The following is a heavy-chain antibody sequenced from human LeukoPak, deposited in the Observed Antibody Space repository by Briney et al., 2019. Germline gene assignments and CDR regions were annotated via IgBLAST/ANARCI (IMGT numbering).Heavy chain of an antibody. D-gene: IGHD4-17*01. V-gene: IGHV3-64D*06. CDR1: GFTFSSYA. CDR2: INYNEGST. J-gene: IGHJ4*02. CDR3: VRLDTGTVTAWGNYFDY. Sequence: GGSLRLSCSASGFTFSSYAMHWVRQAPGKGLEYVSAINYNEGSTYYADSVKGRFTISRDNSKNTLYLQMSSLRTEDTAVYYCVRLDTGTVTAWGNYFDYWGQGTLVTVSS.